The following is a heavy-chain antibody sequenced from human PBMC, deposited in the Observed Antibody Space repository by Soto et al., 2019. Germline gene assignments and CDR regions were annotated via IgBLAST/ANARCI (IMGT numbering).Heavy chain of an antibody. Sequence: EVQLVESAGGLVKPGGSLRLSCVASGFSFNEAWMNWVRQAPGQGLEWVGRIKTSAGGGATNYAAPVQGRFTISRDDSKNTLSLHMTSIRTGDTAIYYCTTGSVEGIWGQGTTVIVSS. J-gene: IGHJ6*02. V-gene: IGHV3-15*07. CDR1: GFSFNEAW. D-gene: IGHD2-15*01. CDR2: IKTSAGGGAT. CDR3: TTGSVEGI.